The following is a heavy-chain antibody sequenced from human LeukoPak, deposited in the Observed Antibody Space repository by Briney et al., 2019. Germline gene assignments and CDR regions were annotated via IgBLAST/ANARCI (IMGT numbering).Heavy chain of an antibody. Sequence: GASVKVSCKASGYTFTSYDINWVRQATGQGLEWMGWMNPNSGNTGYAQKFQGRVTMTRDTSISTAYMELSRLRSDDTAVYYCAREAYDSGSFRTDYYYMDVWGKGTTVTISS. CDR2: MNPNSGNT. J-gene: IGHJ6*03. CDR1: GYTFTSYD. V-gene: IGHV1-8*02. D-gene: IGHD3-10*01. CDR3: AREAYDSGSFRTDYYYMDV.